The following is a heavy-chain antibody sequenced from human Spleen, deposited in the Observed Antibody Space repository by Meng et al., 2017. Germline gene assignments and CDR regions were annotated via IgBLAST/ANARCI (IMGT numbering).Heavy chain of an antibody. J-gene: IGHJ4*02. CDR3: AKYSYGLGDYLDY. CDR2: LSGGGFTT. CDR1: GFTVSSNY. D-gene: IGHD3-10*01. Sequence: GGSLRLSCAASGFTVSSNYMSWVRQAPGKGLEWVSALSGGGFTTYYADSVKGRFAISRHNSKNTLYLQMNSLRAEDTALYYCAKYSYGLGDYLDYWGQGALVT. V-gene: IGHV3-23*01.